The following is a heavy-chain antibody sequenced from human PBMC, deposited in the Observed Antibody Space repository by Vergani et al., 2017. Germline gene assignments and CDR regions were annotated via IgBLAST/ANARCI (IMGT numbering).Heavy chain of an antibody. CDR3: ARVVLVLEFVGMDV. J-gene: IGHJ6*02. D-gene: IGHD3-3*01. CDR1: GYTFTGYY. V-gene: IGHV1-2*02. CDR2: INPNSGGT. Sequence: QVQLVQSGAEVKKPGASVKVSCKASGYTFTGYYMHWVRQAPGQGLEWMGWINPNSGGTNYAQKFQGRVTMTRDTSISTAYMELGRLRSDDTAVYYFARVVLVLEFVGMDVWGQGTTVTVSS.